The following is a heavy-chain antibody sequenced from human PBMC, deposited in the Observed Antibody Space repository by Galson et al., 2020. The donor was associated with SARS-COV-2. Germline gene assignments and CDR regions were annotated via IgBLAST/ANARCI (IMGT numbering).Heavy chain of an antibody. CDR1: GGSFKNYY. CDR3: VRGAEERRIRVVVAYYCTFMIV. J-gene: IGHJ6*02. V-gene: IGHV4-34*01. CDR2: INHRGST. D-gene: IGHD3-22*01. Sequence: SQTLSLTCAVYGGSFKNYYWTWIRQSPGKGLQWIGEINHRGSTNYDPSLQGRVAMSVDTSKNQFSLRLGSVTAPDTAVYYCVRGAEERRIRVVVAYYCTFMIVWCGGTAGSVSS.